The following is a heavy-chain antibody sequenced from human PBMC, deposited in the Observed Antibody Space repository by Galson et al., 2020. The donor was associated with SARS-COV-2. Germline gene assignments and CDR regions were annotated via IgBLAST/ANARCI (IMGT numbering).Heavy chain of an antibody. J-gene: IGHJ4*02. CDR1: GFTFSSYE. V-gene: IGHV3-48*03. Sequence: TGGSLRLSCAASGFTFSSYEMNWVRQAPGKGLEWVSYISSSGSTIYYADSVKGRFTISRDNAKNSLYLQMNSLRAEDTAVYYCARGDTIFGVVITSHFDYWGQGTLVTVSS. CDR2: ISSSGSTI. CDR3: ARGDTIFGVVITSHFDY. D-gene: IGHD3-3*01.